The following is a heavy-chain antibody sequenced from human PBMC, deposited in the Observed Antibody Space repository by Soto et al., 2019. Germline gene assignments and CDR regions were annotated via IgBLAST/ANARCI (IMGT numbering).Heavy chain of an antibody. D-gene: IGHD6-19*01. J-gene: IGHJ4*02. CDR1: GFTFSNYA. CDR3: AYDGGKAVAGTFDH. V-gene: IGHV3-30*18. Sequence: QVQLVESGGGVVQPGRSLRLSCAASGFTFSNYAMHWVRQAPGKGLEWVAVIVNDGSYKYYPDPVKGRFTISRDNSKHTLYLQMNSLRAEDTAVYYCAYDGGKAVAGTFDHWGQGTLVTVSS. CDR2: IVNDGSYK.